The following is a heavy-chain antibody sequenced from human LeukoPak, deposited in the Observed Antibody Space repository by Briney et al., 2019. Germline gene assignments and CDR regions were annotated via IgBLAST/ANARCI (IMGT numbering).Heavy chain of an antibody. CDR2: ISYDGSNK. D-gene: IGHD2-8*02. V-gene: IGHV3-30*18. CDR1: GFTFSSYG. Sequence: GGSLRLSCAASGFTFSSYGMHWVRQALGKGLEWVAVISYDGSNKYYADSVKGRFTISRDNSKNTLYLQMNSLRAEDTAVYYCAKDRARILALFDYWGQGTLVTVSS. CDR3: AKDRARILALFDY. J-gene: IGHJ4*02.